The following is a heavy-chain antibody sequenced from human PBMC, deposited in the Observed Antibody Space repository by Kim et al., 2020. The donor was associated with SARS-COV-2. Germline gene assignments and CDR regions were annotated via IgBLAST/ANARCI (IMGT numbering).Heavy chain of an antibody. CDR1: GGSISSYY. D-gene: IGHD6-13*01. Sequence: SETLSLTCTVSGGSISSYYWSWIRQPAGKGLEWIGRIYTSGSTNYNPSLKSRVTMSVDTSKNQFSLKLSSVTAADTAVYYCARAAVGGIAAAGTFDYWGQGTLVTVSS. CDR3: ARAAVGGIAAAGTFDY. CDR2: IYTSGST. V-gene: IGHV4-4*07. J-gene: IGHJ4*02.